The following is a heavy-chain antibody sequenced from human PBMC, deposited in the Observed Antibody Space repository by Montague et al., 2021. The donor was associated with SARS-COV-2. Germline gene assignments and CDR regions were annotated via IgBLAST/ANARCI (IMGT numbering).Heavy chain of an antibody. CDR3: ASGQPAAVTFYGIWNGQRDYYYYMDV. Sequence: SETLSLTCAVYGGSFSGHYWSWIRQPPGKGLEWIGEINHSRSPKYNPSLKSRVILLVDTSKNQFSLKLSSVTAADTAVYYCASGQPAAVTFYGIWNGQRDYYYYMDVWAKGTTVTVSS. V-gene: IGHV4-34*01. J-gene: IGHJ6*03. CDR1: GGSFSGHY. D-gene: IGHD3-3*01. CDR2: INHSRSP.